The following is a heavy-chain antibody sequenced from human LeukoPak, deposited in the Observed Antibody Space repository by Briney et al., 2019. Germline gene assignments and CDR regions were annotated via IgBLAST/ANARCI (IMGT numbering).Heavy chain of an antibody. J-gene: IGHJ4*02. Sequence: SSETLSLTCAVYGGSFSGYYWSWIRQPPGKGLEWIGEINHSGSTNYNPSLKSRVTISVDTSKNQFSLKLSSVTAADTAVYYCARPSRAGYGLGSYFHWGQGTLVTVSS. CDR2: INHSGST. CDR3: ARPSRAGYGLGSYFH. D-gene: IGHD3-10*01. V-gene: IGHV4-34*01. CDR1: GGSFSGYY.